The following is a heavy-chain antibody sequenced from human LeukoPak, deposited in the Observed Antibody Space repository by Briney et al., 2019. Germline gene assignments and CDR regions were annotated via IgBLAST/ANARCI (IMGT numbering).Heavy chain of an antibody. J-gene: IGHJ6*03. V-gene: IGHV3-30*02. CDR3: AKSHNCSSTSCYLYYYMDV. Sequence: GGSLRLSCAASGFTCSSFGMHWVRQAPGKGLEWVAFIRYDGSNKYYADSVKGRFTISRDNSKNTLYLQMNSLRAEDTAVYYCAKSHNCSSTSCYLYYYMDVWGKGTTVTISS. CDR2: IRYDGSNK. D-gene: IGHD2-2*01. CDR1: GFTCSSFG.